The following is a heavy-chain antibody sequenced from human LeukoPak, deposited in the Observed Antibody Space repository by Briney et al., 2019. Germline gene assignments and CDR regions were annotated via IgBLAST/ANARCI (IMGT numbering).Heavy chain of an antibody. CDR2: IYYSGRT. J-gene: IGHJ1*01. V-gene: IGHV4-39*01. D-gene: IGHD3-22*01. CDR3: ARRRYYDGSGYLE. CDR1: GDSVSRSDSY. Sequence: SETLSLTCSVSGDSVSRSDSYWDWIRQPPGKGLEWIGTIYYSGRTYYSPSLKSRVTMSVDPSNNQFSLNLRSVTAADTALYYCARRRYYDGSGYLEWGQGTMLSVSS.